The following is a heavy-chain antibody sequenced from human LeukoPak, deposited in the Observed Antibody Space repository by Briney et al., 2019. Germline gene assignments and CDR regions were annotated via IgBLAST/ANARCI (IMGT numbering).Heavy chain of an antibody. V-gene: IGHV3-33*06. D-gene: IGHD3-9*01. CDR3: AKSVFHIMTDYYYGMDV. CDR1: GFTFSSYG. J-gene: IGHJ6*02. CDR2: IWYDGSNK. Sequence: GGSLRLSCAASGFTFSSYGMHWVRQAPGKGLEWVAVIWYDGSNKYYADSVKGRFTISRDNSKNTLYLQMNSLRAEDTAVYYCAKSVFHIMTDYYYGMDVWGQGTTVTISS.